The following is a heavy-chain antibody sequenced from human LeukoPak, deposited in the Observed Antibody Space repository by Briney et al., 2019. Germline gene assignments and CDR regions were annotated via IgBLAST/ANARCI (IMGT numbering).Heavy chain of an antibody. D-gene: IGHD6-6*01. CDR2: ISSSSSYI. Sequence: GSLRLSCAASGFTFSSYSMNWVRQAPGKGLEWVSSISSSSSYIYYADSLKGRFTISRDNAKNSLYLQMNSLRAEDSAVYYCARDGPSIAADFDCWGQGTLVTVSS. J-gene: IGHJ4*02. V-gene: IGHV3-21*01. CDR1: GFTFSSYS. CDR3: ARDGPSIAADFDC.